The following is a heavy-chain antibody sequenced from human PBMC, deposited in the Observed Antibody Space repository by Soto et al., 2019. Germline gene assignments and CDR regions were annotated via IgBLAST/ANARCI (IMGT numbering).Heavy chain of an antibody. D-gene: IGHD2-15*01. J-gene: IGHJ5*02. Sequence: QVQLVQSGAEVKKPGASVKVSCKASGYTFTSYGIRWVRQAPGQGREWMGWISAYNGNTNYAQMLQGRVTMTTDTSTSTAYMELRSLRSDDTAVYYCARGSRGVVASADNLFEPWVQGALVTVSS. CDR3: ARGSRGVVASADNLFEP. V-gene: IGHV1-18*01. CDR2: ISAYNGNT. CDR1: GYTFTSYG.